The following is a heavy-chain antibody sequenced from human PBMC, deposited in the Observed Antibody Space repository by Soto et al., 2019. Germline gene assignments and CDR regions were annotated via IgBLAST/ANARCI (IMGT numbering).Heavy chain of an antibody. CDR3: VRHFRDAYTALAF. J-gene: IGHJ4*02. D-gene: IGHD2-2*01. Sequence: SETLSLTCTVSGGSISSYYWSWIRQPPGKGLEWIGYFSYGGGTNNSPSLKSRATISGDTSKNQFSLNLSSVTAADTAVYYCVRHFRDAYTALAFWGQGTLVTVSS. V-gene: IGHV4-59*08. CDR1: GGSISSYY. CDR2: FSYGGGT.